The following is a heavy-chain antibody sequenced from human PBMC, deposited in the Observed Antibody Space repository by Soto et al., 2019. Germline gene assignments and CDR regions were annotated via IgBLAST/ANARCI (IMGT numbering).Heavy chain of an antibody. CDR2: ISGSGGST. J-gene: IGHJ4*02. V-gene: IGHV3-23*01. CDR3: AKDLRDYVWGSSFDY. CDR1: GFTFSSYA. Sequence: LRLSCAASGFTFSSYAMSWVRQAPGKGLEWVSAISGSGGSTYYADSVKGRFTISRDNSKNTLYLQMNSLRAEDTAVYYCAKDLRDYVWGSSFDYWGQGTLVTVSS. D-gene: IGHD3-16*01.